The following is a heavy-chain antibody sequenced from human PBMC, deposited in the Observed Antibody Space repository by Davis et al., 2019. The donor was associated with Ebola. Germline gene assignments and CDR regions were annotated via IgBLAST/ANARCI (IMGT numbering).Heavy chain of an antibody. CDR3: ARDDYGDNWFDP. CDR2: ISASNGNT. V-gene: IGHV1-18*01. CDR1: GYTFTNYG. J-gene: IGHJ5*02. Sequence: ASVKVSCKASGYTFTNYGVTWVRQAPGQGFEWMGWISASNGNTNYAQKFQGRVTLTTDTSTSTAYMELSLRSDDTAVYYCARDDYGDNWFDPWGQGTLVTVSS. D-gene: IGHD4-17*01.